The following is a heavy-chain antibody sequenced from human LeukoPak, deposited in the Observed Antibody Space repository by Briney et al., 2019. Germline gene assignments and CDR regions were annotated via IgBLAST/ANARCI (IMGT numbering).Heavy chain of an antibody. J-gene: IGHJ5*02. CDR1: GGSFSGYY. CDR2: INHSGST. CDR3: ARARDYITMIVPGWFDP. D-gene: IGHD3-22*01. V-gene: IGHV4-34*01. Sequence: SETLSLTCAVYGGSFSGYYWSWIRQPPGKGLEWIGEINHSGSTNYNPSLKSRVTISVDTSKNQFSLKLSSVTAEDTAVYYCARARDYITMIVPGWFDPWGQGTLVTVSS.